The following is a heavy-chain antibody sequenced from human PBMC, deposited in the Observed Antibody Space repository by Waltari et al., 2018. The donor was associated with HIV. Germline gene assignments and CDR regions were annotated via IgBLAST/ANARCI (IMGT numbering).Heavy chain of an antibody. Sequence: QVQLVQPGAQVKKPGSSVKAPCTAAGGPFSSYAGPWVGQAPGPRLEWMGRIIPILGIANYAQKFQGRVTITADKSTSTAYMELSSLRSEDTAVYYCARPNNYYDSSGYYFPFDYWGQGTLVTVSS. CDR1: GGPFSSYA. CDR2: IIPILGIA. J-gene: IGHJ4*02. D-gene: IGHD3-22*01. CDR3: ARPNNYYDSSGYYFPFDY. V-gene: IGHV1-69*04.